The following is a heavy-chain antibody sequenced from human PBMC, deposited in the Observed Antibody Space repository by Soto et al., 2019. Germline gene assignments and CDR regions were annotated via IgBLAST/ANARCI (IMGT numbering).Heavy chain of an antibody. D-gene: IGHD2-21*01. CDR2: IYWNDDK. Sequence: QITLKESGPTLVKPTQTLTLTCTFSGFSLSSSGVGVGWIRQPPGKALEWLALIYWNDDKRYSPSLTSRLTITKDTSKNQVVLTMTNVDPVDTGTYYCAQIAHRVAMDVWGQGTTVAVSS. CDR1: GFSLSSSGVG. J-gene: IGHJ6*02. CDR3: AQIAHRVAMDV. V-gene: IGHV2-5*01.